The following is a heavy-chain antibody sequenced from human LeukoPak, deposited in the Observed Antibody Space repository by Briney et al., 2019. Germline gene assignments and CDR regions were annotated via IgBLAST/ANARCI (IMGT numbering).Heavy chain of an antibody. V-gene: IGHV3-74*01. CDR3: TRELSGSSSRHFDC. CDR2: INTDGNIT. J-gene: IGHJ4*02. Sequence: GGSLRLSCAASGFTFSNYWMHWVRQAPGKGPVWVSRINTDGNITTYADSVKGRFTISRDSAKNALYLQMNSLRAEDTAVYYCTRELSGSSSRHFDCWGQGTLVTVSS. D-gene: IGHD6-13*01. CDR1: GFTFSNYW.